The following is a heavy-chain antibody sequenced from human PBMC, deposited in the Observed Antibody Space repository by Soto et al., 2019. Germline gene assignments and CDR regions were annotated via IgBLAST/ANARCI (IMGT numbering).Heavy chain of an antibody. Sequence: EVQLLESGGGLVQPGGSLRLSGAASGFTFSSYAMSWVRQAPGKGLEWVSAISGSGGSTYYADSVKGRFTISRDNSKNTLYLQMNSLRAEDTAVYYCARSIAARSDAFDIWGQGTMVTVSS. V-gene: IGHV3-23*01. D-gene: IGHD6-6*01. J-gene: IGHJ3*02. CDR1: GFTFSSYA. CDR3: ARSIAARSDAFDI. CDR2: ISGSGGST.